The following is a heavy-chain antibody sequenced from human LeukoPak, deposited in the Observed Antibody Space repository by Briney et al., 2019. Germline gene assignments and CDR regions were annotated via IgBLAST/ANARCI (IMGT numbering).Heavy chain of an antibody. V-gene: IGHV4-39*01. D-gene: IGHD1-26*01. CDR1: XYX. CDR3: ARLLLHIDY. CDR2: IYYSGST. Sequence: XYXWXXXRQPPGKGLEWIGSIYYSGSTYYNPSLKSRVTISVDTSKNQFSLKLSSVTAADTAVYYCARLLLHIDYWGQGTLVTVSS. J-gene: IGHJ4*02.